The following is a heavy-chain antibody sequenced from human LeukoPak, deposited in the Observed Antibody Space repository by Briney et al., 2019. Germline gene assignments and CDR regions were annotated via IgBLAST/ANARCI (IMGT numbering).Heavy chain of an antibody. D-gene: IGHD6-13*01. Sequence: SETLSLTCTVSGGSISGYLWSWIRQPPGKGLEWIGYIYYTGSTNYNPSLKSRVTISVDTSKNQFSLKLSSVTAADTAFYYCARHDASSWFIAYWGQGTLVTVSS. CDR2: IYYTGST. CDR3: ARHDASSWFIAY. J-gene: IGHJ4*02. CDR1: GGSISGYL. V-gene: IGHV4-59*08.